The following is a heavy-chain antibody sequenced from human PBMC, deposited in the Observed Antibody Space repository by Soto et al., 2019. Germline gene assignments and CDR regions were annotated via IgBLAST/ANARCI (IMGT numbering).Heavy chain of an antibody. J-gene: IGHJ6*03. CDR2: MNPNSGNT. Sequence: GASVKVSCKASGYTFTSYDINWVRQATGQGLEWMGWMNPNSGNTGYAQKFQGRVTMTRNTSISTAYMELSSLRSEDTAVYYCARLGYCTNGVCYTVNGDYYMDVWGKGTTVTVSS. CDR3: ARLGYCTNGVCYTVNGDYYMDV. V-gene: IGHV1-8*01. CDR1: GYTFTSYD. D-gene: IGHD2-8*01.